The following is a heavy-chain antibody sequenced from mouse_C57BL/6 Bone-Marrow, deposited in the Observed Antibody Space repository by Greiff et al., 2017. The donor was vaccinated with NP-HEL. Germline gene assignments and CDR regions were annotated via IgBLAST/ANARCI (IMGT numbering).Heavy chain of an antibody. CDR1: GYTFTDYY. V-gene: IGHV1-26*01. D-gene: IGHD2-3*01. CDR2: INPNNGGT. CDR3: ADGYFYY. J-gene: IGHJ2*01. Sequence: EVQLQQSGPELVKPGASVKISCKASGYTFTDYYMNWVKQSHGKSLEWIGDINPNNGGTSYNQKFKGKATLTVDKSSSTAYMELRSLTSEDSAVYYCADGYFYYWGQGTTLTGSS.